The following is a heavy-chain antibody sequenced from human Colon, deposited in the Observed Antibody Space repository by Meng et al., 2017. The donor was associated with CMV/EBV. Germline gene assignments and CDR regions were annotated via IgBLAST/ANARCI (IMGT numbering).Heavy chain of an antibody. CDR3: ASHSSYVWGSHH. J-gene: IGHJ1*01. V-gene: IGHV1-2*02. D-gene: IGHD3-16*01. Sequence: QVQLVQSGAEVRMPGASVKVSCKASGCSFTGYYIHWVRQAPGQGLEWMGWMDPTTGRTDYAQKFQGTVTMTRDTSISTAYLELSRLTSDDTAVYYCASHSSYVWGSHHWGQGTLVTVSS. CDR2: MDPTTGRT. CDR1: GCSFTGYY.